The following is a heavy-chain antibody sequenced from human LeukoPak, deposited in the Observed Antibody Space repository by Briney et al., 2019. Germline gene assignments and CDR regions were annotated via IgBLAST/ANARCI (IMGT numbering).Heavy chain of an antibody. Sequence: SETLSLTCAVYGRSFSGYYWSWIRQPPGKGLEWIGEINHSGSTNYNPSLKSRVTISVDTSKNQFSLKLSSVTAADTAVYYCARGQVEYSSSHRLNWFDPWGQGTLVTVSS. D-gene: IGHD6-6*01. J-gene: IGHJ5*02. CDR1: GRSFSGYY. V-gene: IGHV4-34*01. CDR2: INHSGST. CDR3: ARGQVEYSSSHRLNWFDP.